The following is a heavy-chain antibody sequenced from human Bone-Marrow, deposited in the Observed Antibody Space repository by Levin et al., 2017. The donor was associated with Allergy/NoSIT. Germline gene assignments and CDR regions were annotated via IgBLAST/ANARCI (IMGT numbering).Heavy chain of an antibody. J-gene: IGHJ3*01. Sequence: GESLKISCQGSGYSFSNYWIDWVRQMPGKGLEWMEIIYPGDSETKYSPSFQGRVTISADKSLNTAYLQWSSLEASDTAMYYCARHRVVTFNDGFDVWGQGTSVTVSS. CDR1: GYSFSNYW. CDR2: IYPGDSET. D-gene: IGHD2-15*01. CDR3: ARHRVVTFNDGFDV. V-gene: IGHV5-51*01.